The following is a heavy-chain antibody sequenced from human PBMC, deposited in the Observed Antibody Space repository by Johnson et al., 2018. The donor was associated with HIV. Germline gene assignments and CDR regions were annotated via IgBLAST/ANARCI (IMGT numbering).Heavy chain of an antibody. V-gene: IGHV3-48*04. CDR1: GFSFSSYA. CDR2: ISSSGSTK. J-gene: IGHJ3*02. D-gene: IGHD5-12*01. CDR3: AKDSKWLRSEGVGAFDI. Sequence: VQLVESGGGLVQPGGSLRLSCAASGFSFSSYAMSWVRQAPGKGLEWVSYISSSGSTKYYADSVKGRFTISRDNAKNSLLLQMNSQRAEDTAIYYCAKDSKWLRSEGVGAFDIWGQGTMVTVSS.